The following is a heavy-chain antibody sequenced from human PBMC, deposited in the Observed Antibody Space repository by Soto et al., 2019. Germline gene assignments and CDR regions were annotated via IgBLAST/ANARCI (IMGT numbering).Heavy chain of an antibody. CDR3: ARVRMYCGGDCYIDY. D-gene: IGHD2-21*02. V-gene: IGHV1-8*01. Sequence: ASVKVSCKASGYTFTSYDINWVRQATGQGLEWMGWINTNNGNTKYAQKFQGRVTITRDTSASTAYMELSSLRSEDTAVYYCARVRMYCGGDCYIDYWGQGTLVTVSS. J-gene: IGHJ4*02. CDR1: GYTFTSYD. CDR2: INTNNGNT.